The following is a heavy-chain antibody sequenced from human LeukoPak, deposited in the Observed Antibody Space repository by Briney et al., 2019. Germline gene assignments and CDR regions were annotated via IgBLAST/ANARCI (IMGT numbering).Heavy chain of an antibody. CDR1: GGSISSDY. J-gene: IGHJ5*02. D-gene: IGHD6-13*01. Sequence: NSSETLSLTCNVSGGSISSDYWSWIRQPPGKGLEGIGNIYYSGSTNYTPSLKSRVTISVDPSKGHFSLNLTSVPAADTAVYYCARSTWYLDFDPWGQGSLVTVSS. V-gene: IGHV4-59*08. CDR3: ARSTWYLDFDP. CDR2: IYYSGST.